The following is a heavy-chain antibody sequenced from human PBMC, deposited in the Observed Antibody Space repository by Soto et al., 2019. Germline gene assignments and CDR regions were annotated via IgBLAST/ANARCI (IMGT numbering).Heavy chain of an antibody. D-gene: IGHD3-16*01. CDR1: GFTFSSYA. J-gene: IGHJ4*02. CDR2: ISGSGGSA. V-gene: IGHV3-23*01. CDR3: AKGRNYDYAPGY. Sequence: GGSLRLSCAASGFTFSSYAMSWVRQAPGKGLEWVSTISGSGGSAYYADSVKGRFTISRDNSKNTLYLQMNSLRAEDTAIYYCAKGRNYDYAPGYWGQGTLVTVSS.